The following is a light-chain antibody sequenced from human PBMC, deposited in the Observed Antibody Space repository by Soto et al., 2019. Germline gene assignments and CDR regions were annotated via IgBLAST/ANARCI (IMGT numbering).Light chain of an antibody. CDR2: GDT. CDR1: SSNIGAGYD. J-gene: IGLJ3*02. V-gene: IGLV1-40*01. Sequence: QSVLTQPPSVSGAPGQRVTISCTGSSSNIGAGYDVHWYQQLPGKAPKLLIYGDTNRPSGVPDRFSGSKSGTSASLAITGLQAEDEADYYCQSYDTVLDAYVLFGGGTKVTVL. CDR3: QSYDTVLDAYVL.